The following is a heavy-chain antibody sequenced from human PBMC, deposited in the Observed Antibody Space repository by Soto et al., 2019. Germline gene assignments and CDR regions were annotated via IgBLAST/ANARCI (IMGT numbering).Heavy chain of an antibody. CDR3: ARDYSYACDY. CDR1: GFTFGSFA. Sequence: EVQLLESGGGLVQPGGSLRLSFAVSGFTFGSFAMSWVRQAPGKGLEWVSVISSSGGTTYYADSVKGRFTISRDNSKNTLYLQMNSLRAEDTAVYYCARDYSYACDYWGQGTLVTVSS. D-gene: IGHD3-16*01. J-gene: IGHJ4*02. CDR2: ISSSGGTT. V-gene: IGHV3-23*01.